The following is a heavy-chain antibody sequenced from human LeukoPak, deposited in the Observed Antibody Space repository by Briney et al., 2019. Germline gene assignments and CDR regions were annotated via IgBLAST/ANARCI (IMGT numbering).Heavy chain of an antibody. D-gene: IGHD3-9*01. J-gene: IGHJ4*02. Sequence: PGGSLRLSCAASGFTFSSYSMNWVRQAPGKGLEWVSSISSSSSYIYYADSVKGRFTISRDNAKNSLYLQMNSLRAEDTAVYYCARVPGRELGYFDWLLYRDYYCDYWGQGTLVTVSS. CDR1: GFTFSSYS. CDR3: ARVPGRELGYFDWLLYRDYYCDY. V-gene: IGHV3-21*01. CDR2: ISSSSSYI.